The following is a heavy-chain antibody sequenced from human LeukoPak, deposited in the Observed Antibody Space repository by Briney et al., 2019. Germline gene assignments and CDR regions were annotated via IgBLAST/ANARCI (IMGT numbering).Heavy chain of an antibody. Sequence: PGGSLRLSCAASGFTFSSYAMHWVRQAPGKGLEWVAVISYDGSNKYYADSVKGRFTISRDNSKNTLYLQMNSLRAEDTAVYYCNPGPWDWGQGTLVTVSS. D-gene: IGHD1-26*01. CDR3: NPGPWD. CDR2: ISYDGSNK. V-gene: IGHV3-30-3*01. CDR1: GFTFSSYA. J-gene: IGHJ4*02.